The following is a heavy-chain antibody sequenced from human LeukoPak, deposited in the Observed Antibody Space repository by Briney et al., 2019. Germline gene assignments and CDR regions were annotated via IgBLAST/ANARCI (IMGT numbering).Heavy chain of an antibody. CDR3: ARDGGYSNPYYYYYFYMDF. D-gene: IGHD4-11*01. V-gene: IGHV4-59*01. Sequence: SETLSLTCTVSGGSISSYYWSWIRQPPGKGLEWIGYIYYSGSTNYNPSLKSRVTISVDTSKNQFSLKLSSVTAADTAVYYCARDGGYSNPYYYYYFYMDFWGKGTTVTVSS. CDR2: IYYSGST. CDR1: GGSISSYY. J-gene: IGHJ6*03.